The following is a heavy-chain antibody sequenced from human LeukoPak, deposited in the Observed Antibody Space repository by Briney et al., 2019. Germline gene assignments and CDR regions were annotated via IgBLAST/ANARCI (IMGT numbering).Heavy chain of an antibody. CDR1: GGTFSSYA. J-gene: IGHJ3*02. CDR2: IIPIFGTA. Sequence: WASVKVSCKASGGTFSSYAISWVRQAPGQGLEWMGGIIPIFGTANYAQKFQGRVTITADESTSTAYMELSSLRSEDTAVYYCASALETFRDAFDIWGQGTMVTVSS. CDR3: ASALETFRDAFDI. D-gene: IGHD2/OR15-2a*01. V-gene: IGHV1-69*13.